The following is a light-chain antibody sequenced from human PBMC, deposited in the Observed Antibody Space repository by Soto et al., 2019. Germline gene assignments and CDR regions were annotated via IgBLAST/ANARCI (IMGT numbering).Light chain of an antibody. V-gene: IGKV1-5*01. CDR3: QRYDTYST. CDR2: DAS. J-gene: IGKJ1*01. Sequence: DIQMTQSPSTLSASVGDRVTITCRSSQSISNRFAWYHQKPGKTPNLLIYDASNLGSGVPSRFSGSGSGTEFTLTISSLQPDDFATYYCQRYDTYSTFGQGTKVDI. CDR1: QSISNR.